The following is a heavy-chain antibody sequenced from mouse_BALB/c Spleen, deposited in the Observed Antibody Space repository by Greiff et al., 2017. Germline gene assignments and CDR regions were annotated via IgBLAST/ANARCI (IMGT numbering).Heavy chain of an antibody. CDR3: ARWGGSYAMDY. Sequence: QVQLKESGAELARPGASVKLSCKASGYTFTSYWMQWVKQRPGQGLEWIGAIYPGDGDTRYTQKFKGKATLTADKSSSTAYMQLSSLASEDSAVYYCARWGGSYAMDYWGQGTSVTVSS. J-gene: IGHJ4*01. CDR2: IYPGDGDT. CDR1: GYTFTSYW. V-gene: IGHV1-87*01. D-gene: IGHD2-3*01.